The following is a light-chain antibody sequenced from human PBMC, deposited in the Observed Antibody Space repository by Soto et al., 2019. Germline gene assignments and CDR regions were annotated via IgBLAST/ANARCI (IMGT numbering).Light chain of an antibody. Sequence: EIVLTQSPGTLSLSPGDRASLSCRASQNIKNNYLAWYQQKFGQAPRLVIYGASNRATDTPERFSGSGSGTDFTLTISRLEPEDFAVYYWQQYGSPVRTFGQGTKVEI. CDR1: QNIKNNY. V-gene: IGKV3-20*01. CDR3: QQYGSPVRT. CDR2: GAS. J-gene: IGKJ1*01.